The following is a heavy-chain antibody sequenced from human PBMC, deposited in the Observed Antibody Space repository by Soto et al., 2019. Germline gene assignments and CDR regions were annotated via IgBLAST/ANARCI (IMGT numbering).Heavy chain of an antibody. J-gene: IGHJ6*03. CDR2: MSGTSGST. CDR3: ARVVGMITFGGVIASEGYIDA. D-gene: IGHD3-16*02. Sequence: AGSLRLSCAASGFSFSSNAITWVRQAPGKGLDWVSSMSGTSGSTYYADSVKGRFTTSRDNSKNTLYLQMNSLRAEDTAVYYCARVVGMITFGGVIASEGYIDAWGKGATVTAAS. V-gene: IGHV3-23*01. CDR1: GFSFSSNA.